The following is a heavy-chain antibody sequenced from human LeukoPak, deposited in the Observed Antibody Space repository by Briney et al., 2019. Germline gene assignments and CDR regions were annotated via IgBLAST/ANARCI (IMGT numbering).Heavy chain of an antibody. J-gene: IGHJ4*02. CDR1: GFTFSSYG. CDR3: AKDVCGSCYSVDY. D-gene: IGHD2-15*01. V-gene: IGHV3-30*18. CDR2: ISYDGSNK. Sequence: GGSLRLSCAASGFTFSSYGMHWVRQAPGKGLEWVAVISYDGSNKYYADSVKGRFTISRDNSKSTLYLQMNSLRAEDTAVYYCAKDVCGSCYSVDYWGQGTLVTVSS.